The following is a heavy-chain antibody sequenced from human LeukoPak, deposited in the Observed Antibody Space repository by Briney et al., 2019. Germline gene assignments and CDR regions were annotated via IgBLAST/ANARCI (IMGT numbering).Heavy chain of an antibody. CDR1: GGSINSYY. J-gene: IGHJ4*02. D-gene: IGHD3-10*01. CDR3: ARAVGGDGSGSL. CDR2: IYYRVTS. Sequence: SETLSLTCTVSGGSINSYYWSWIRQPPGKGLEWIGYIYYRVTSDYNPSLKSRVTMSVDMSTRQISLKLSFVTAADTAVYYCARAVGGDGSGSLWGPGTLVTVSS. V-gene: IGHV4-59*01.